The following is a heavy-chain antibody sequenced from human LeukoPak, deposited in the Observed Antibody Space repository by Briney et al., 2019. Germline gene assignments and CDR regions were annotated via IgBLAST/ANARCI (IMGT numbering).Heavy chain of an antibody. CDR1: GFTFSSYW. V-gene: IGHV3-74*03. CDR3: ARLYVDTALGSDS. Sequence: GGSLRLSCAASGFTFSSYWMHWVRQGPGKGLVWLVCINNDGSHTKYADSVKGRSTISRDNAKTTLYLQMNSLRAEDTALYYCARLYVDTALGSDSWGQGALVTVSS. J-gene: IGHJ4*02. D-gene: IGHD5-18*01. CDR2: INNDGSHT.